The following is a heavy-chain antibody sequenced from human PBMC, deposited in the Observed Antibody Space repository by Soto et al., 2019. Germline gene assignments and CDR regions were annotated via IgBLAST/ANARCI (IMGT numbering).Heavy chain of an antibody. CDR1: GGTFSSYA. J-gene: IGHJ6*02. CDR3: ARDRFEDSNPRGYGMDV. CDR2: IIPIFGTA. Sequence: ASVKVSCKASGGTFSSYAISWVRQAPGQGLEWMGGIIPIFGTANYAQKFQGRVRITADESTSTAYMELSSLRSGDTAVYYCARDRFEDSNPRGYGMDVWGQGTTVTVSS. V-gene: IGHV1-69*13. D-gene: IGHD3-10*01.